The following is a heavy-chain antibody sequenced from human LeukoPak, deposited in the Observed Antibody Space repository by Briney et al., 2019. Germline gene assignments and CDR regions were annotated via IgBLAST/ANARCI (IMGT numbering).Heavy chain of an antibody. V-gene: IGHV4-59*08. CDR3: ARGRGEGLTRGYSGYVALDAFDI. CDR2: IFYSGST. D-gene: IGHD5-12*01. CDR1: GFTFSSYS. Sequence: LTLSCAASGFTFSSYSMNWVRQAPGKGLEWIGNIFYSGSTYYSPSLKSRVTISVDTSKNQFSLKLSSVTAADTAVYYCARGRGEGLTRGYSGYVALDAFDIWGQGTMVTVSS. J-gene: IGHJ3*02.